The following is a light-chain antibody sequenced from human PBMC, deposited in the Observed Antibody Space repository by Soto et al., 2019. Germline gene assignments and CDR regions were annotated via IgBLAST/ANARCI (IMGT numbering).Light chain of an antibody. J-gene: IGLJ1*01. CDR1: SSNIGSNF. Sequence: QSVLTQPPSVSAAPGQKVTIYCSGSSSNIGSNFVSWYQQLPGTAPKLLIYEVTKRPSGVPDRFSGSKSGNTASLTVSGLQAEDEADYYCSSYAGSNNFVFGTGTKLTVL. CDR3: SSYAGSNNFV. CDR2: EVT. V-gene: IGLV2-8*01.